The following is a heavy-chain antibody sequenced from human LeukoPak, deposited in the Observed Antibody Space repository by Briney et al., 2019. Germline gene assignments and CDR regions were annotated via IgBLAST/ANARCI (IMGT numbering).Heavy chain of an antibody. CDR1: GYSISSAFY. CDR3: ARTGPTYYYDSSGYYYPPIFDY. D-gene: IGHD3-22*01. J-gene: IGHJ4*02. V-gene: IGHV4-38-2*02. Sequence: SETLSLTCTVSGYSISSAFYWGWIRQPPEKGLEWVGFLYHSGGTYYNPSLKSRLNMSIDTSKNQFSLKLSSVTAADTAVYYCARTGPTYYYDSSGYYYPPIFDYWGQGTLVTVSS. CDR2: LYHSGGT.